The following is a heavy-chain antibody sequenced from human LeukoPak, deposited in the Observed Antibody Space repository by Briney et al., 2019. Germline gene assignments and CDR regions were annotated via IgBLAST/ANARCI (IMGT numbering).Heavy chain of an antibody. CDR3: AREPSSCRNPRYFDY. J-gene: IGHJ4*02. CDR1: GRSISIYY. CDR2: IYYSGST. V-gene: IGHV4-59*01. D-gene: IGHD6-13*01. Sequence: PSETLSLTCTLSGRSISIYYWSWIRPPPGGGGECIGYIYYSGSTNYNPSLKSRVTISVDTPKNPFSLKLSAVTPPDTPVYYCAREPSSCRNPRYFDYGGQGTLVTVSS.